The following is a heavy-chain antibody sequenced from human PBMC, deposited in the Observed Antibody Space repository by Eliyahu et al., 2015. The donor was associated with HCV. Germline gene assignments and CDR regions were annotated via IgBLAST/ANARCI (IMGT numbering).Heavy chain of an antibody. CDR1: GFXFSSYS. CDR3: ARDFVLEGIQLYAFDI. D-gene: IGHD5-18*01. J-gene: IGHJ3*02. V-gene: IGHV3-21*01. Sequence: EVQLVESGGGLVKPGGSLRLSCAASGFXFSSYSMNWVRQAPGKGLEGVSSISSSSSYIYYADSVKGRFTISRDNAKNSLYLQMNSLRAEDTAVYYCARDFVLEGIQLYAFDIWGQGTMVTVSS. CDR2: ISSSSSYI.